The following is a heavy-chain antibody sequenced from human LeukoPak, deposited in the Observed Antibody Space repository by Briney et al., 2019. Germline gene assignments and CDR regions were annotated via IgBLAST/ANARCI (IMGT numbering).Heavy chain of an antibody. Sequence: GGSLRLSCAASGFTFSSYGMHWVRPAPGKGLEWVAVISHDGSNKYYADSVKGRFTISRDNSKNTLYLQMNSLRAEDTAVYYCAKDLKRSDYDSSGYYYGYYYYGMDVWGQGTTVTVSS. J-gene: IGHJ6*02. CDR2: ISHDGSNK. CDR1: GFTFSSYG. D-gene: IGHD3-22*01. CDR3: AKDLKRSDYDSSGYYYGYYYYGMDV. V-gene: IGHV3-30*18.